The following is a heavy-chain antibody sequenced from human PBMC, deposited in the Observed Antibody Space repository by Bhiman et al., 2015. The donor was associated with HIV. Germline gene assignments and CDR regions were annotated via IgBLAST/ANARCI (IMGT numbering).Heavy chain of an antibody. J-gene: IGHJ4*02. CDR3: ARAGLMGAHRPGYY. D-gene: IGHD1-26*01. CDR1: GFTFSNYS. V-gene: IGHV3-21*01. Sequence: EVQLVESGGGLVKPGGSLRLSCAASGFTFSNYSMNWVRQAPRKGLEWVSSISSSSSYIYYADSVKGRFTISRDNAKNSLYLQMNSLRAEDTAIYYCARAGLMGAHRPGYYWGKGTLVTVSS. CDR2: ISSSSSYI.